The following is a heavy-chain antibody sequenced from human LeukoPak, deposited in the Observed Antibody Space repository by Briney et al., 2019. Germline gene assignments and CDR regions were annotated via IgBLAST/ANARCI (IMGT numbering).Heavy chain of an antibody. Sequence: GGSLRLSCAASGFTFNYAWMSWVRQAPGKGLEWVSVIYSGGSTYYADSVKGRFTISRDNSKNTLYLQMNSLRAEDTAVYYCARGGYGDYAQDYWGQGTLVTVSS. J-gene: IGHJ4*02. CDR1: GFTFNYAW. CDR2: IYSGGST. D-gene: IGHD4-17*01. CDR3: ARGGYGDYAQDY. V-gene: IGHV3-53*01.